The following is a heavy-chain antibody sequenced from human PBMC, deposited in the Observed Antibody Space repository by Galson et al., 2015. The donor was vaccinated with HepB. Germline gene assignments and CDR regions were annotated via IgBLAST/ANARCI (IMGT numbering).Heavy chain of an antibody. Sequence: SVKVSCKASGHTLRNFGISWVRQAPGRGLEWMGWISPYNGNTNYAQKFQGRVTMTADTSTRTAYMELRSLRSDDTALYYCARGGMATRGGPTFDYWGQGTLVTVSS. V-gene: IGHV1-18*01. CDR3: ARGGMATRGGPTFDY. CDR1: GHTLRNFG. CDR2: ISPYNGNT. J-gene: IGHJ4*02. D-gene: IGHD5-24*01.